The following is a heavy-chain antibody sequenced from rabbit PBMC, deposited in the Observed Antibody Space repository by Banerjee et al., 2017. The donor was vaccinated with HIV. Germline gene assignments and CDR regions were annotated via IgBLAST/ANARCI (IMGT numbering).Heavy chain of an antibody. V-gene: IGHV1S47*01. CDR1: GFDFSSYG. Sequence: QEQLVESGGGMVQPGGSLKLSCKASGFDFSSYGVSWVRQAPGKGLEWIGYIDPVFGSTFYASWVNGRFTISSHNAQNTLYLQLNSLTASDTATYFCARDLYDDYGDWSLWGPGTLVTVS. J-gene: IGHJ4*01. CDR2: IDPVFGST. CDR3: ARDLYDDYGDWSL. D-gene: IGHD2-1*01.